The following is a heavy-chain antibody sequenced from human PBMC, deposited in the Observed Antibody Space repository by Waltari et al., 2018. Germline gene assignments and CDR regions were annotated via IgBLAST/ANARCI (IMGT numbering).Heavy chain of an antibody. CDR1: GVTVSNNY. CDR2: IYSGGTT. V-gene: IGHV3-53*01. D-gene: IGHD2-21*02. CDR3: ARNQVETALGY. J-gene: IGHJ4*02. Sequence: EVQLVESGGGLIQPGGSLRLSCVASGVTVSNNYMTWLRQAPGKGLELVSLIYSGGTTYYADSVRGRFTISRDGSKNTVYLQMNSLRAEDTAVYFCARNQVETALGYWGQGTLV.